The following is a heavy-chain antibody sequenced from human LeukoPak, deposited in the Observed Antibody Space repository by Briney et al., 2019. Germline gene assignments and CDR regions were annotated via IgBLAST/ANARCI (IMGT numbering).Heavy chain of an antibody. Sequence: PSETLSLTCAVYGGSFSGYYWSWIRQPPGKGLEWIGEINHSGSTNYNPSLKSRVTISVDTSKNQFSLKLSSVTAADTAVYYCARSEYSSSWDYYFDYWGQGTLVTVSS. CDR2: INHSGST. J-gene: IGHJ4*02. CDR3: ARSEYSSSWDYYFDY. D-gene: IGHD6-13*01. V-gene: IGHV4-34*01. CDR1: GGSFSGYY.